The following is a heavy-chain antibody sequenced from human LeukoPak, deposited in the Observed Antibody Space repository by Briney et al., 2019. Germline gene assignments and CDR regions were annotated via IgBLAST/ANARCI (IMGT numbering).Heavy chain of an antibody. CDR2: INHSGST. CDR1: GGSISSGDYY. Sequence: PSETLSLTCTVSGGSISSGDYYWSWIRQPPGKGLEWIGEINHSGSTNYNPSLKSRVTISVDTSKNQFSLKLSSVTAADTAVYYCARDTMIGDFRFWGQGTLVTVSS. V-gene: IGHV4-39*07. CDR3: ARDTMIGDFRF. J-gene: IGHJ4*02. D-gene: IGHD3-22*01.